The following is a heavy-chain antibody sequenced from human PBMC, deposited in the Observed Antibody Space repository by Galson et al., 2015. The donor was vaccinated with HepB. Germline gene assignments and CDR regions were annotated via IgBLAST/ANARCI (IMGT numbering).Heavy chain of an antibody. Sequence: SLRLSCAASGFTFSSYAMSWVRQAPGNGLEWVSAISGSGGSTYYADSVKGRFTISRDNSKNTLYLQMNSLRAEDTAVYYCAKASDDFWSGCFDYWGQGTLVTVSS. CDR2: ISGSGGST. J-gene: IGHJ4*02. D-gene: IGHD3-3*01. CDR3: AKASDDFWSGCFDY. CDR1: GFTFSSYA. V-gene: IGHV3-23*01.